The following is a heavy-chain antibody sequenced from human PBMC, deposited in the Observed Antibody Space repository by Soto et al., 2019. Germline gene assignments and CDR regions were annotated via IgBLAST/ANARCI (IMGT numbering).Heavy chain of an antibody. CDR2: LNGGTGQT. J-gene: IGHJ6*02. CDR3: ARGKGKEENYFSYGLDI. V-gene: IGHV1-3*01. CDR1: GYTFSKYG. Sequence: ASVKVSCKASGYTFSKYGMHWVRQAPGQSLEWMGWLNGGTGQTRYSQRFQDRVIITRDTSASTGYMELSSLRSEDTAVYYCARGKGKEENYFSYGLDIWGQGTTVTVSS.